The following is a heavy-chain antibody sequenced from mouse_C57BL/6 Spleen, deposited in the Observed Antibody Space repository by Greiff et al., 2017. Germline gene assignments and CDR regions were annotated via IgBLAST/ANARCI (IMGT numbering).Heavy chain of an antibody. Sequence: QVQLQQSGAELARPGASVKLSCKASGYTFTSYGISWVKQRTGQGLEWIGEIYPRSGNTYYNEKFKGKATLTADKSSSTAYMELRSLTSEDSAVYFCARGGTTVATLRYAMDYWGQGTSVTVSS. D-gene: IGHD1-1*01. V-gene: IGHV1-81*01. CDR2: IYPRSGNT. J-gene: IGHJ4*01. CDR3: ARGGTTVATLRYAMDY. CDR1: GYTFTSYG.